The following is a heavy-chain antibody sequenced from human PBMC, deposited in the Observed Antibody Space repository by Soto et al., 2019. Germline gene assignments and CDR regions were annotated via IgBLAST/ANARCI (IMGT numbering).Heavy chain of an antibody. J-gene: IGHJ4*02. CDR1: GFTFSSYA. CDR3: ATTSLYSSGWYWAPIDY. Sequence: EVQLLESGGGLVQPGGSLRLSCAASGFTFSSYAMSWVRQAPGKGLEWVSAISGSGGSTYYADSVKGRFTISRDNSKNTLYLQMKSRRAEDTAVYYCATTSLYSSGWYWAPIDYWGQGTLVTVSS. CDR2: ISGSGGST. D-gene: IGHD6-19*01. V-gene: IGHV3-23*01.